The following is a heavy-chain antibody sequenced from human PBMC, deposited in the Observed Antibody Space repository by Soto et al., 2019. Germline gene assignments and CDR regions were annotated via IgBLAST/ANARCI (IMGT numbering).Heavy chain of an antibody. CDR2: INPNSGGT. J-gene: IGHJ6*02. D-gene: IGHD5-12*01. V-gene: IGHV1-2*04. CDR3: ARGYRMVATPKYGNYYYGMDV. Sequence: XPVKVACKASGYPFTGYYMHWVRQSPGQGLEWMGWINPNSGGTNYAQKFQGWVTMTRDTSISTAYMELSRLRSDDTAVYYCARGYRMVATPKYGNYYYGMDVWGQGTTVTVSS. CDR1: GYPFTGYY.